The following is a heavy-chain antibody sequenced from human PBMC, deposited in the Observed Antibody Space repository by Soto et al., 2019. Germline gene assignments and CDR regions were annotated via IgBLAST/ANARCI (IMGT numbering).Heavy chain of an antibody. V-gene: IGHV4-59*01. D-gene: IGHD6-13*01. CDR3: ARFKQQLGDYYYYGMDV. CDR1: GGSISSYY. J-gene: IGHJ6*02. Sequence: SETLSLTCTVSGGSISSYYWSWIRQPPGKGLEWIGYIYYSGSTNYNPSLKSRVTISVDTSKNQFSLKLSSVTAADTAVYYCARFKQQLGDYYYYGMDVWGQGTTVT. CDR2: IYYSGST.